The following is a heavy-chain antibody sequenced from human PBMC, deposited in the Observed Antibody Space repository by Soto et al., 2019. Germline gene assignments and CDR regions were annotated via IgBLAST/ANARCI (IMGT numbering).Heavy chain of an antibody. D-gene: IGHD3-22*01. CDR2: IKSKNVGATT. CDR3: TADLYYYDSSTYSYYFDY. CDR1: GFTFSGSD. V-gene: IGHV3-15*01. J-gene: IGHJ4*02. Sequence: GGSLRLSCTAAGFTFSGSDIHWVRQASGKGLEWVGRIKSKNVGATTDLAAPVKGRFSISRDDSKNTLYLQMNSLKTEDTAVYYCTADLYYYDSSTYSYYFDYWGQGTLVTVSS.